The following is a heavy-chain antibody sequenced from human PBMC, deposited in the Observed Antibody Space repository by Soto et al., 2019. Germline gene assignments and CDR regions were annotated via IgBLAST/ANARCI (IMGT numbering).Heavy chain of an antibody. D-gene: IGHD3-16*01. J-gene: IGHJ4*02. CDR2: IDNSGRNT. CDR1: GFTFYTYA. Sequence: GGSLRLSCAASGFTFYTYAMSWVRQAPGKGLEWVSAIDNSGRNTFYADSVKGRFTISRDNSKNTLYLQINSLRAEDTAVYYCAKQPVGAPADYWGQGTLVTVSS. CDR3: AKQPVGAPADY. V-gene: IGHV3-23*01.